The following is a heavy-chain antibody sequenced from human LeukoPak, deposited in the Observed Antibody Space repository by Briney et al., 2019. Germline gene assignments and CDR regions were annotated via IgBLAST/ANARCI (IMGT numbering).Heavy chain of an antibody. D-gene: IGHD2/OR15-2a*01. V-gene: IGHV3-30-3*02. CDR3: AKYVSARGPPYALAV. Sequence: GGSLRLSCAASGFTFSSYAMHWVRQAPGKGLEWVAVISYDGSNKYYADSVKGRFTIPRDNSKNTLYLQVNSLRAEDTAVYYCAKYVSARGPPYALAVWGQGTTVTVSS. J-gene: IGHJ6*02. CDR2: ISYDGSNK. CDR1: GFTFSSYA.